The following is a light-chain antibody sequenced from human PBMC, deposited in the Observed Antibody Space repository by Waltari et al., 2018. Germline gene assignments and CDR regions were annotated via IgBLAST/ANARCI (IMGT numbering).Light chain of an antibody. CDR2: AAS. CDR3: QQSYSTPRT. Sequence: DIQMTQSPSSLSASVGDRVTITCRASQSISSYLNWYQQKPGKAPKLLIYAASSLQSWVPARFSGSGSGTDCTLTISSLQPEDFATYYCQQSYSTPRTLGQGTKVEIK. CDR1: QSISSY. J-gene: IGKJ1*01. V-gene: IGKV1-39*01.